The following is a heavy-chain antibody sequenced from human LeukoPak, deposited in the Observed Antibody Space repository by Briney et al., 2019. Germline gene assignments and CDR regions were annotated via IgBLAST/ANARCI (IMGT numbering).Heavy chain of an antibody. CDR2: IYWDDDK. Sequence: SGPTLVKPTQPLTLTCTFSGFSLRTSGVGVGWIRQPPGKALEWLALIYWDDDKRYSPSLKSRLTITKDTSKNQVVLTMTNMDPVDTATYYCAHENYYGSGSYYTDWFDPWGQGTLVTVSS. CDR3: AHENYYGSGSYYTDWFDP. V-gene: IGHV2-5*02. CDR1: GFSLRTSGVG. J-gene: IGHJ5*02. D-gene: IGHD3-10*01.